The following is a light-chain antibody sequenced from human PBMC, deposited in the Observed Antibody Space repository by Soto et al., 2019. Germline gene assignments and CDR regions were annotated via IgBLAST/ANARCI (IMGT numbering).Light chain of an antibody. J-gene: IGKJ2*01. V-gene: IGKV3-20*01. CDR2: GAS. CDR1: QSVSSSY. CDR3: QHYGSSPRYT. Sequence: EIVLTQSPGTLSLSPGERATLSCRASQSVSSSYLAWYQQKPGQAPSLLIYGASSRATGIADRFSGSGSGTAFTLTISRLEPADFAVYYCQHYGSSPRYTFGQGTKLEIK.